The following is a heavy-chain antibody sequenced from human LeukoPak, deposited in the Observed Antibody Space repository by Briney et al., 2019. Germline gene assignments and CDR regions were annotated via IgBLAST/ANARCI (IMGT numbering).Heavy chain of an antibody. CDR3: AREDYGDYVQWTR. CDR2: IYYSGSTSGST. J-gene: IGHJ4*02. D-gene: IGHD4-17*01. V-gene: IGHV4-30-4*08. Sequence: SQTLSLTCTVSGGSISSGDYYWSWIRQPPGKGLEWIGYIYYSGSTSGSTYYNPSLKSRVTISVDTSKNQFSLKLRSVTAADTAVYYCAREDYGDYVQWTRWGQGTLVTVSS. CDR1: GGSISSGDYY.